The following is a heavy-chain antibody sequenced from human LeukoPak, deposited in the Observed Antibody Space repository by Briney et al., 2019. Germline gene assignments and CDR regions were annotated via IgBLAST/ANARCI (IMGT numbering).Heavy chain of an antibody. CDR2: INPNSGGT. D-gene: IGHD6-13*01. CDR3: ARGGSSWPGDFDY. V-gene: IGHV1-2*02. J-gene: IGHJ4*02. CDR1: GYTFTSYY. Sequence: ASVKVSCKASGYTFTSYYMHWVRQAPGQGLEWMGWINPNSGGTNYAQKFQGRVTMTRDTSISTAYMELSRLRSDDTAVYYCARGGSSWPGDFDYWGQGTLVTVSS.